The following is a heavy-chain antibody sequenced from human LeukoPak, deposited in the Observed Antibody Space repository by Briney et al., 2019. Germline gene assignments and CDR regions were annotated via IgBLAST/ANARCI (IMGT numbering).Heavy chain of an antibody. V-gene: IGHV3-48*04. CDR1: GFTFSSYG. CDR3: ARDKYSSSWYDY. J-gene: IGHJ4*02. Sequence: GGSLRLSCAASGFTFSSYGMSWVRQAPGKGLEWVSAISGSGSTIYYADSVKGRFTISRDNAKNSLYLQMNSLRAEDTAVYYCARDKYSSSWYDYWGQGTLVTVSS. D-gene: IGHD6-13*01. CDR2: ISGSGSTI.